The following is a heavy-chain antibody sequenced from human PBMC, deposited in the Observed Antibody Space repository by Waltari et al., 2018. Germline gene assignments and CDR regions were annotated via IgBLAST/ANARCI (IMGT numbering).Heavy chain of an antibody. CDR1: GYTFTSYY. CDR2: INPSGGST. J-gene: IGHJ4*02. CDR3: ARDPLGTHYYDSSGYVDY. D-gene: IGHD3-22*01. V-gene: IGHV1-46*01. Sequence: QVQLVQSGAEVKKPGASVKVSCKASGYTFTSYYMHWVRQAPGQGLEWMGIINPSGGSTSYAQKFQGRVTVTRDTSTSTVYMELSSLRSEDTAVYYCARDPLGTHYYDSSGYVDYWGQGTLVTVSS.